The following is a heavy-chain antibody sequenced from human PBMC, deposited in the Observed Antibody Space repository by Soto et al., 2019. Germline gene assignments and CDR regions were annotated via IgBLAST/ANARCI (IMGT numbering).Heavy chain of an antibody. Sequence: PSETLSLTCTVSGGSISSGDYYWSWIRQPPGKGLEWIGYIYYSGSPYYNPSLKSRVTISVDTSKNQFSLKLSSVTAADTAVYYCARARSPYYYDSSGYLYYFDYWGQGTLVTVSS. CDR1: GGSISSGDYY. J-gene: IGHJ4*02. D-gene: IGHD3-22*01. V-gene: IGHV4-30-4*01. CDR3: ARARSPYYYDSSGYLYYFDY. CDR2: IYYSGSP.